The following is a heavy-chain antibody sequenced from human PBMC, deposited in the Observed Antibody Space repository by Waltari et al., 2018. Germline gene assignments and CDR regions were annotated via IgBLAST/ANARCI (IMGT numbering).Heavy chain of an antibody. V-gene: IGHV3-74*01. J-gene: IGHJ4*02. CDR1: VFPFAASW. CDR2: INGDGYGI. Sequence: EVQLVEAGGDLVQPGRSLSLPCAASVFPFAASWMHWVRQAPGKGLVWVSRINGDGYGITYSDSVQGRFTISRDNTKNTLYLQLNSLRAEDTAVYYCARKGGRGYTYGPFYFDYWGRGTLVTVSS. D-gene: IGHD5-18*01. CDR3: ARKGGRGYTYGPFYFDY.